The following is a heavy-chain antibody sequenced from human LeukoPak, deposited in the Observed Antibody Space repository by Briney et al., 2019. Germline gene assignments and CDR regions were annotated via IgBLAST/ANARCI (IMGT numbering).Heavy chain of an antibody. CDR1: GYTFTSYA. D-gene: IGHD2-8*01. J-gene: IGHJ5*02. CDR3: ARRPYCTNGVCYGELGFDP. V-gene: IGHV7-4-1*02. Sequence: ASVKVSCKASGYTFTSYAMNWVRQAPGQGLEWMGWINTNTGNPTYAQGFTGRFVFSLDTSVSTAYLQISSLKAEDTAVYYCARRPYCTNGVCYGELGFDPWGQGTLVAVSS. CDR2: INTNTGNP.